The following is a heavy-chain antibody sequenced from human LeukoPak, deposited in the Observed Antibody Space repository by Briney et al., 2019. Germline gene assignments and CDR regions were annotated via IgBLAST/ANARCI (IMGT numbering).Heavy chain of an antibody. Sequence: GGSLRLSCAASGFTFSSYSMNWVRQAPGKGLEWVSYISSSSSTIYYADSVKGRFTISRDNAKNSLYLQMNSLRDEDTAVYYCARGERTIIYYYYYGMDVWGQGTTATVSS. J-gene: IGHJ6*02. CDR3: ARGERTIIYYYYYGMDV. V-gene: IGHV3-48*02. CDR2: ISSSSSTI. CDR1: GFTFSSYS. D-gene: IGHD3-16*01.